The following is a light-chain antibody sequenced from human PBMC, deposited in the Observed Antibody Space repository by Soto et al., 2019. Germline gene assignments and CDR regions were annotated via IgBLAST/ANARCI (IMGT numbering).Light chain of an antibody. CDR1: SSDVGGYNY. CDR2: EVN. Sequence: QSALTQPPSASGSPGQSVTISCTGTSSDVGGYNYVSWYQQHPGKAPKLMIYEVNKRPSGVPDRFSGSKSGNTASLTVSGLQAEDEADYYCQSQDSSLSGSVFGGGTKLTVL. V-gene: IGLV2-8*01. CDR3: QSQDSSLSGSV. J-gene: IGLJ2*01.